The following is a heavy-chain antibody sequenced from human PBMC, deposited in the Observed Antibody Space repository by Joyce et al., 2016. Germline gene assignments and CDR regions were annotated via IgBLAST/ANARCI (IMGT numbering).Heavy chain of an antibody. CDR3: AIHVRDDHRYLDP. D-gene: IGHD5-24*01. CDR2: IFPSASSI. CDR1: GYSFASNW. V-gene: IGHV5-51*01. Sequence: EVHLVQSGATVKKPGESLKISCKASGYSFASNWNGWVRQMPGKGLEGMGIIFPSASSIIYGPSFEGQVTISVAKSISTAFLQWGSLNASDTAMYYCAIHVRDDHRYLDPWGKGTLVTVSS. J-gene: IGHJ5*02.